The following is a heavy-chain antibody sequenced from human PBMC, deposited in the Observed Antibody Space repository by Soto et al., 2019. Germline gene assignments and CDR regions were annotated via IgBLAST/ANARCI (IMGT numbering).Heavy chain of an antibody. D-gene: IGHD2-2*01. Sequence: GGSLRLSCAASGFTFNSFGMHWVRQAPGKGLEWVALISFDRSNINYADSVRGRFTISRDNAENTLFLQMTGLRVEDTAVYYCARAQYLPDDAYDAWGRGTVVTVSS. CDR2: ISFDRSNI. V-gene: IGHV3-30*03. CDR1: GFTFNSFG. J-gene: IGHJ3*01. CDR3: ARAQYLPDDAYDA.